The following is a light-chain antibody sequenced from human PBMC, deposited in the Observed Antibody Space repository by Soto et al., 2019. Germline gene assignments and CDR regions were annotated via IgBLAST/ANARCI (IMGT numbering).Light chain of an antibody. V-gene: IGKV4-1*01. CDR1: QSVSSRY. CDR3: QQYYSTPPFT. CDR2: WAS. Sequence: EIVLTQSPGTLSLSPGERATLSCRASQSVSSRYLAWYQQKPGQPPKLLIYWASTRESGVPDRFSGSGSGTDFTLTISSLQAEDVAVYYCQQYYSTPPFTFGPGTKVDIK. J-gene: IGKJ3*01.